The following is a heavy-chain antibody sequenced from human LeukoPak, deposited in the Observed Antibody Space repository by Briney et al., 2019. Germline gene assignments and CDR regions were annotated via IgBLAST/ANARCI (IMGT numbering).Heavy chain of an antibody. V-gene: IGHV1-69*06. CDR2: IIPIFGTA. CDR3: ARGPRTTGTTYYYYGMDV. D-gene: IGHD1-1*01. Sequence: ASVKVPCKASGGTLSSYAISWVRQAPGQGLEWMGGIIPIFGTANYAQKFQGRVTITADKSTSTAYMELSSLRSEDTAVYYCARGPRTTGTTYYYYGMDVWGKGTTVTVSS. CDR1: GGTLSSYA. J-gene: IGHJ6*04.